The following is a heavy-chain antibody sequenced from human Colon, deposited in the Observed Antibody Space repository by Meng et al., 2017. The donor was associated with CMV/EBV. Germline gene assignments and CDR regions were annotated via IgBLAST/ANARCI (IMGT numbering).Heavy chain of an antibody. V-gene: IGHV3-30*02. J-gene: IGHJ5*02. CDR3: TRDISFSGLDS. CDR1: GFPFTSYG. D-gene: IGHD2-15*01. Sequence: GGSLRLSCATSGFPFTSYGMHWVRQAPGKGLEWVSFIPYDDSYNYYADSVKGRFTISRDDSKNTLYLQMNSLGAEDTAIYYCTRDISFSGLDSWGQGILVTVSS. CDR2: IPYDDSYN.